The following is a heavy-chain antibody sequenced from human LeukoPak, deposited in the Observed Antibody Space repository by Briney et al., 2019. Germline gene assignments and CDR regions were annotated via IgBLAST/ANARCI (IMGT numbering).Heavy chain of an antibody. V-gene: IGHV4-59*01. D-gene: IGHD3-22*01. CDR2: IYYSGST. Sequence: SETLSLTCTVSGGSISSYYWSWIRQPPGKGLEWIGYIYYSGSTNYNPSLKSRVTISVDTSKNQFSLKLSSVIAADTAVYNCARLLSSGRSDYWGQGTLVTVSS. CDR1: GGSISSYY. CDR3: ARLLSSGRSDY. J-gene: IGHJ4*02.